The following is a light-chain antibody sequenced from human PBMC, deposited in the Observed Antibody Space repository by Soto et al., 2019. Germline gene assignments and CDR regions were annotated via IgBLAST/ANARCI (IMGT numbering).Light chain of an antibody. V-gene: IGKV1-39*01. Sequence: DIQMTQSPSSLSASVGYIFTITCRASQSISSYLNWYQQKPGKAPKXLIYAASSLQSGVPSRFSGSGSGTDFTLTISSLKTEDFATYYCQQANSFPITFGQGTRLENK. J-gene: IGKJ5*01. CDR1: QSISSY. CDR3: QQANSFPIT. CDR2: AAS.